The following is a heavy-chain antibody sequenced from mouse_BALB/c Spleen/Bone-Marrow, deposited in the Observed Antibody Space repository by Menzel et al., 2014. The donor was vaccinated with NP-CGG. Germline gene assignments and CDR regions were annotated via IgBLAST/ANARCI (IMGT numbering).Heavy chain of an antibody. CDR3: AREYGTSYDYYFDV. CDR2: ISDGGSYT. D-gene: IGHD1-1*01. V-gene: IGHV5-4*02. CDR1: GFTFSDYY. Sequence: EVQLVESGGGLVKPGGSLKPSCAASGFTFSDYYMYWVRQTPEKRLEWVATISDGGSYTYYPDSVKGRFTVSRDNAKNNLYLQMSSLKSEDTAMYYCAREYGTSYDYYFDVWGAGTTVTVSS. J-gene: IGHJ1*01.